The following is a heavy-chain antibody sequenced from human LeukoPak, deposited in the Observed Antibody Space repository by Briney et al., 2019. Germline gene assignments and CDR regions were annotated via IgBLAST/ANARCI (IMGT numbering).Heavy chain of an antibody. CDR1: GFTFSSYA. CDR2: ISGSGGST. D-gene: IGHD3-10*01. Sequence: GGSLRLSCAASGFTFSSYAMSWVRQAPGKGLEWVSAISGSGGSTYYADSVKGRFTISRDNSKNTLYLQMNSLRAEDTAVYYCAGPKRRVWFGELSGNAFDIWGQGTMVTVSS. CDR3: AGPKRRVWFGELSGNAFDI. V-gene: IGHV3-23*01. J-gene: IGHJ3*02.